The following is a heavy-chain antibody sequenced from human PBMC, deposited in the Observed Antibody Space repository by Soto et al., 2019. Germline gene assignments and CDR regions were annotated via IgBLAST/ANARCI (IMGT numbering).Heavy chain of an antibody. CDR2: VYYTETT. J-gene: IGHJ5*02. CDR1: GGSINSSDHF. Sequence: SETLSLTXSLSGGSINSSDHFWGWIRQTPGKGLEWIGSVYYTETTYYNPSLKSPVTISVETSRNTFSLKVNSVTAADTGIYYCARQRVLSTNMFITSFDPWGQGTLVTVSS. CDR3: ARQRVLSTNMFITSFDP. V-gene: IGHV4-39*01. D-gene: IGHD3-10*02.